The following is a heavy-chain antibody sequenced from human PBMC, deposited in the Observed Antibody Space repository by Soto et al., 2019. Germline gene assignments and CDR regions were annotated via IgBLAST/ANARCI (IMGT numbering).Heavy chain of an antibody. CDR1: GDSISSSY. CDR3: ARDGVYCSSSTCFGFFDS. V-gene: IGHV4-59*01. D-gene: IGHD2-2*01. Sequence: PSETLSLTCTVSGDSISSSYWSWIRQPPGKGLEWIGNIYYSGSINYNPSLKNRVTISVDTSKTQFSLKLISVTAADTAVYYCARDGVYCSSSTCFGFFDSWGQGTLVTVSS. J-gene: IGHJ4*01. CDR2: IYYSGSI.